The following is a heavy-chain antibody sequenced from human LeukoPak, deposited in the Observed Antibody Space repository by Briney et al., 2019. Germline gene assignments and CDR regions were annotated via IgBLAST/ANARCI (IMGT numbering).Heavy chain of an antibody. CDR2: ISTNTGNP. CDR1: GYTFTSYA. V-gene: IGHV7-4-1*02. CDR3: ARDRDSSSWYTRKPTTHFVY. Sequence: ASVKVSCKASGYTFTSYAMNWVRQAPGQGLEWMGWISTNTGNPTYAQGFTGRFVFSLDTSVSTAYLQISSLKAEDTAVYYCARDRDSSSWYTRKPTTHFVYWGQGTLVTVSS. J-gene: IGHJ4*02. D-gene: IGHD6-13*01.